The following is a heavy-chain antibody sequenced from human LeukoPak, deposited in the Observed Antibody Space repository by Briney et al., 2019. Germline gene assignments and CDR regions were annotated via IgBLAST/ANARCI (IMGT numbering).Heavy chain of an antibody. CDR2: INPNSGGT. J-gene: IGHJ5*02. Sequence: ASVKVSCKASGYTFTGYYMHWVRQAPGQGPEWMGWINPNSGGTNYAQKFQGRVTMTRDTSISTAYMELSRLRSDDTAVYYCASGSMVRGPLDWFDPWGQGTLVTVSS. V-gene: IGHV1-2*02. CDR3: ASGSMVRGPLDWFDP. CDR1: GYTFTGYY. D-gene: IGHD3-10*01.